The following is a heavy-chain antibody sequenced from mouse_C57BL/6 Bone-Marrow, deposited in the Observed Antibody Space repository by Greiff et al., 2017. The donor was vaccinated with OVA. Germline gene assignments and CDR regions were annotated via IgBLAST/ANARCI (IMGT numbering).Heavy chain of an antibody. CDR3: ARRATGTEAMDY. CDR1: GYSFTGYY. J-gene: IGHJ4*01. D-gene: IGHD4-1*02. Sequence: DVKLQESGPELVKPGASVKISCKASGYSFTGYYMNWVKQSPEKSLEWIGEINPSTGGTTYNQKFKAKATLTVDKSSSTAYMQLKSLTSEDSAVYYCARRATGTEAMDYWGQGTSVTVSS. CDR2: INPSTGGT. V-gene: IGHV1-42*01.